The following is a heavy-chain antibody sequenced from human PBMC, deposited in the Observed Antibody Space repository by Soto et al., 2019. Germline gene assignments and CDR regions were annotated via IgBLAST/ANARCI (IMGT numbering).Heavy chain of an antibody. CDR2: IYYSGST. Sequence: PSETLSLTCTVSGGSISSYYWSWIRQPPGKGLEWIGYIYYSGSTNYNPSLKSRVTISVDTSKNQFSLKLSSVTAADTAVYYCARAGGLPTPYNWFYPWGQGTLVTVSS. V-gene: IGHV4-59*01. CDR3: ARAGGLPTPYNWFYP. D-gene: IGHD3-16*01. J-gene: IGHJ5*02. CDR1: GGSISSYY.